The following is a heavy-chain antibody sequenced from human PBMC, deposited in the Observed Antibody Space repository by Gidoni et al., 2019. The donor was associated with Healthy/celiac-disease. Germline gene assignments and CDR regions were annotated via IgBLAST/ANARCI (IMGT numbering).Heavy chain of an antibody. CDR3: ARPGDTASFDY. V-gene: IGHV3-33*01. J-gene: IGHJ4*02. CDR1: GFTFSSYG. D-gene: IGHD5-18*01. CDR2: IWYDGSNK. Sequence: QVQLVASGGGVVQPGRSLRLSCAASGFTFSSYGMHWVRQAPGKGLEWVAVIWYDGSNKYYADSVKGRFTISRDNSKNTLYLQMNSLRAEDTAVYYCARPGDTASFDYWGQGTLVTVSS.